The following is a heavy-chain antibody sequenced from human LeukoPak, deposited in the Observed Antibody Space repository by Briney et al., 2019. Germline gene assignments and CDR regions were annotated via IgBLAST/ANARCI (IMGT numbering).Heavy chain of an antibody. CDR1: GFTFSSYS. CDR3: ARVRWGGLYYFDY. D-gene: IGHD3-16*01. CDR2: ISSSGSYK. Sequence: PGGSLRLSCAASGFTFSSYSMNWVRQAPGKGLEWVSSISSSGSYKYYADSLKGRFTISRDNAKNTLYLQMNSLRAEDTAVYYCARVRWGGLYYFDYWGQGTLVTVSS. J-gene: IGHJ4*02. V-gene: IGHV3-21*01.